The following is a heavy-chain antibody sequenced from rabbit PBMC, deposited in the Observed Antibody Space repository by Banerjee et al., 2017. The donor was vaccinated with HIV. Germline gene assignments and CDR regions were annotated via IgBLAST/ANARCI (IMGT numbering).Heavy chain of an antibody. CDR3: AGEREYAFNL. J-gene: IGHJ4*01. CDR1: GIDFSTYYY. CDR2: IYAGSNGST. Sequence: QSLEESGGDLVKPGASLTLTCTASGIDFSTYYYICWVRQAPGKGLEWIACIYAGSNGSTYYASWAKGRFTISKTSSTTVTLQMTSLTAADTATYFCAGEREYAFNLWGQGTLVTVS. V-gene: IGHV1S40*01.